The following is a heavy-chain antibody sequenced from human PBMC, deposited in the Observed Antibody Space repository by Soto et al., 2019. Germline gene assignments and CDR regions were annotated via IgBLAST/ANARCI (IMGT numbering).Heavy chain of an antibody. D-gene: IGHD3-3*01. CDR3: ARDSSITIFGVVIVHYYGMDV. CDR1: GGSVSSGSYY. CDR2: IYYGGST. V-gene: IGHV4-61*01. J-gene: IGHJ6*02. Sequence: SETLSLTCTVSGGSVSSGSYYWSWIRQPPGKGLELIGYIYYGGSTNYNPSLKSRVTISVDTSKNQFSLKLSSVTAADTAVYYCARDSSITIFGVVIVHYYGMDVWGQGTTVTVSS.